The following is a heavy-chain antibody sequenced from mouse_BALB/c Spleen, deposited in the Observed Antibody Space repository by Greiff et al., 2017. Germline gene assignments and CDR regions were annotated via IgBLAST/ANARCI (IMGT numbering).Heavy chain of an antibody. D-gene: IGHD4-1*01. CDR1: GYAFSSYW. CDR3: ARTGCYAMDY. J-gene: IGHJ4*01. V-gene: IGHV1-80*01. CDR2: IYPGDGDT. Sequence: QVQLQQSGAELVRPGSSVKISCKASGYAFSSYWMNWVKQRPGQGLEWIGQIYPGDGDTNYNGKFKGKATLTADKSSSTAYMQLSSLTSEDSAVYFCARTGCYAMDYWGQGTSVTVSS.